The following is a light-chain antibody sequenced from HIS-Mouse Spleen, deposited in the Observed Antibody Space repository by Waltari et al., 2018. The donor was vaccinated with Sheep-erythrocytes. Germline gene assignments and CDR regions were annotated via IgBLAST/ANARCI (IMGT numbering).Light chain of an antibody. CDR1: SPNIGSNY. CDR2: RNK. J-gene: IGLJ1*01. Sequence: QSVLTQPPSASGTPGQRVTISCSGSSPNIGSNYVYWYQQLPGTAPKLLIYRNKRRPSGVPHRFSGSQSGTSASLTISGLQAEDEADYYCCSYAGSYNHVFATGTKVTVL. V-gene: IGLV1-47*01. CDR3: CSYAGSYNHV.